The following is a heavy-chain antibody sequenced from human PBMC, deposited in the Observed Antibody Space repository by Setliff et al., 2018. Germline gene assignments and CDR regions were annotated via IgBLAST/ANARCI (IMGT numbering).Heavy chain of an antibody. Sequence: ASVKVSCKASGYAVTGYHIHWVRQAPGQGPEWMGWINPNTGGTNYAQKFQGGVTMTRDTSITTAYMELSSLRSDDTAVYYCARVAIMGPPSWGQGTLVTVSS. CDR1: GYAVTGYH. V-gene: IGHV1-2*02. J-gene: IGHJ5*02. D-gene: IGHD3-16*01. CDR3: ARVAIMGPPS. CDR2: INPNTGGT.